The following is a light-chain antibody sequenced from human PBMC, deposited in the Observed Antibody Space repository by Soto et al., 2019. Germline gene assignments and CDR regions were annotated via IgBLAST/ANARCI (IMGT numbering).Light chain of an antibody. J-gene: IGKJ1*01. CDR2: QAS. Sequence: DIQMTQSPSTLSASFGDRVTITCRASQTIDSWLAWYQHKPGQAPTLLIYQASILQTGVPSRSSGSGSGTEFSLAISSLQPDDFATYYCQQYNSYSSTFGQGTKVDI. V-gene: IGKV1-5*03. CDR1: QTIDSW. CDR3: QQYNSYSST.